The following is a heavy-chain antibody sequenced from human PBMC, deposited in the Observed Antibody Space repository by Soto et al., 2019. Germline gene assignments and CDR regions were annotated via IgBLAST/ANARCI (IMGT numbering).Heavy chain of an antibody. V-gene: IGHV3-30*04. Sequence: QVQLVESGGGVVQPGRSLSLSCAASGFSFSDYPMHWVRQAPGKGLEWVASIPSTGMKEYYGDSVKGRLTISRDTSKNTLYLQMSSLRAEDTAVYYCARESWYSDSSGNYDSSCFDSWGQGTLVTVSS. CDR3: ARESWYSDSSGNYDSSCFDS. J-gene: IGHJ4*02. D-gene: IGHD3-22*01. CDR1: GFSFSDYP. CDR2: IPSTGMKE.